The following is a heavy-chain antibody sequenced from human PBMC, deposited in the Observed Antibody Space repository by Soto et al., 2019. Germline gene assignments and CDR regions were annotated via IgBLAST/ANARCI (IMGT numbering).Heavy chain of an antibody. V-gene: IGHV1-18*01. J-gene: IGHJ6*02. CDR3: EMVDVYVTPSPQDV. Sequence: ASVKVSCKTSGYTFTNFGISWVRQAPGQGLEWMGWISAYNGNTNYAQNLQGRVTLTTDTSTSTAYMELTSLRSNDTAIYYCEMVDVYVTPSPQDVWGQGTTVTVSS. CDR2: ISAYNGNT. CDR1: GYTFTNFG. D-gene: IGHD3-16*01.